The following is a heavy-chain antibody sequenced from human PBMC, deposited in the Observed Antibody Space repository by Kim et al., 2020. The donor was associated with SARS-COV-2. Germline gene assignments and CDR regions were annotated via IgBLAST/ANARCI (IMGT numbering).Heavy chain of an antibody. D-gene: IGHD3-10*01. CDR2: T. J-gene: IGHJ4*02. V-gene: IGHV3-23*03. CDR3: ANVRGVMGY. Sequence: TYNATPVQGRFTISRDDSKNTSYLQMNSLRVEDTAIYYCANVRGVMGYWGQGTLVSVSS.